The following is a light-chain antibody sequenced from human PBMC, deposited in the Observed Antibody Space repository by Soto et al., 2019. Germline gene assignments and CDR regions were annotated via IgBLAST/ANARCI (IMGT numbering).Light chain of an antibody. Sequence: EIVLTQSPGTLSLSPGEGATLSCRASQSINSFLAWYQQRRGQAPRLLIHGASNRATGIPDRFSGSGFGTDFTLTISRLEPEDFAVYYCQQYGGSPRTFGQGTKVDIK. J-gene: IGKJ1*01. CDR2: GAS. V-gene: IGKV3-20*01. CDR3: QQYGGSPRT. CDR1: QSINSF.